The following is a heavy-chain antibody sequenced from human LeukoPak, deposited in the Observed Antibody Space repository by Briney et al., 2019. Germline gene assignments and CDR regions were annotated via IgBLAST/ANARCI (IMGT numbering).Heavy chain of an antibody. V-gene: IGHV3-23*01. CDR3: AKHDVVVIESLGY. J-gene: IGHJ4*02. D-gene: IGHD3-22*01. Sequence: GGSLRLSCAASGFTFNTYAMSWVRQAPGKGLDWVSGIIGSGGSTYYADSVKGRFTISRDNSKNTLYLQMNSLRAEDAAVYCCAKHDVVVIESLGYWGQGTLVTVSS. CDR1: GFTFNTYA. CDR2: IIGSGGST.